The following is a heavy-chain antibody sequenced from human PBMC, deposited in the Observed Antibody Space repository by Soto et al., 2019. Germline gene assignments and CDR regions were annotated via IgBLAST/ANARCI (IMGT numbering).Heavy chain of an antibody. CDR1: GFTFRNYG. J-gene: IGHJ4*02. V-gene: IGHV3-33*01. CDR2: IWFDGGNK. Sequence: GGSLRIGCAASGFTFRNYGMHWVRQATGKGLQWVAVIWFDGGNKYYGDSVKGRFTISRDNSKNTLYLQMNSLGAEDTAVYHCARGPTNYDFWSGYGIRSREGYFDYWGQGTLVTVSS. CDR3: ARGPTNYDFWSGYGIRSREGYFDY. D-gene: IGHD3-3*01.